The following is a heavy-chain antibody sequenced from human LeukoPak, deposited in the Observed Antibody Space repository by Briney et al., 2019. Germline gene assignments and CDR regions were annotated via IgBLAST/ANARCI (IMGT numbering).Heavy chain of an antibody. J-gene: IGHJ4*02. CDR3: ARIYGGSHFDY. CDR2: ISGSGAST. V-gene: IGHV3-23*01. CDR1: GFSFDHYA. D-gene: IGHD4-23*01. Sequence: GGSLRLSCAASGFSFDHYAMSWVRQAPGKGLEWVSTISGSGASTYYADSVKGRFTISRDNSKNTLYLQMNSLRAEDTAVYYCARIYGGSHFDYWGQGTLVTVSS.